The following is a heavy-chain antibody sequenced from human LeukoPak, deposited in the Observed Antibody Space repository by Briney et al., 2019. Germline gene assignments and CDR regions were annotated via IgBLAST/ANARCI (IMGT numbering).Heavy chain of an antibody. CDR2: VNPKNGEI. J-gene: IGHJ4*02. Sequence: ATVKISCKASGYTFTNYYVHWVQQAPGKGLQWMGRVNPKNGEIYYAAKFQGRITIAADTSADTAYMELTSLTSDDTALYYCATPSGYHYGYCYFHYWGQGTLVTVSS. V-gene: IGHV1-69-2*01. CDR3: ATPSGYHYGYCYFHY. D-gene: IGHD5-18*01. CDR1: GYTFTNYY.